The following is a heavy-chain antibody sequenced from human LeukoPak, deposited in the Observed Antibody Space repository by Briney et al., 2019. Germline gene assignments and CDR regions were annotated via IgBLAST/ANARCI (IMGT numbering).Heavy chain of an antibody. J-gene: IGHJ4*02. CDR1: GFTFSSYG. Sequence: GRSLRLSCAASGFTFSSYGMHWVRQAPGKGLEWVAVISYDGSNKYYADSVKGRFTISRDNSKNTLYLQLNSLRAEDTAVYYCAKVDSSSWYYFDYWGQGTLVTVSS. CDR3: AKVDSSSWYYFDY. V-gene: IGHV3-30*18. CDR2: ISYDGSNK. D-gene: IGHD6-13*01.